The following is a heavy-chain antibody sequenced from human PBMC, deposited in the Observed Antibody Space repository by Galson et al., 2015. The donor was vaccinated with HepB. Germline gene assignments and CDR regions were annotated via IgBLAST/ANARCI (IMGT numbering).Heavy chain of an antibody. CDR3: ARRGSSWDENWFDP. CDR1: GGSISSSSYY. V-gene: IGHV4-39*01. Sequence: ETLSLTCTVSGGSISSSSYYWGWIRQPPGKGLEWIGSIYYSGSTYYNPSLKSRVTISVDTSKNQFSLKLSSVTAADTAVYYCARRGSSWDENWFDPWGQGTLVTVSS. D-gene: IGHD6-13*01. CDR2: IYYSGST. J-gene: IGHJ5*02.